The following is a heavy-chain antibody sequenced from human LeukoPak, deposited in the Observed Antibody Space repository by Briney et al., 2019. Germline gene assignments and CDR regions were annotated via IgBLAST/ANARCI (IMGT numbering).Heavy chain of an antibody. CDR3: ARVSGGSTNYYYMDV. CDR1: GGSISSGGYY. CDR2: IYYSGST. D-gene: IGHD2-2*01. J-gene: IGHJ6*03. Sequence: SETLSLTCTVSGGSISSGGYYWSWIRQHPGKGLEWIGYIYYSGSTYYNPSLKSRVTISVDTSKNQFSLKPSSVTAADTAVYYCARVSGGSTNYYYMDVWGKGTTVTVSS. V-gene: IGHV4-31*03.